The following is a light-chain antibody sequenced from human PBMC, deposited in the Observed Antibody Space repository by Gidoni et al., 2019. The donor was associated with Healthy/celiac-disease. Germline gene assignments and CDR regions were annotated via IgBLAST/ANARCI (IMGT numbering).Light chain of an antibody. CDR2: EVS. J-gene: IGLJ1*01. CDR3: CSYAGSSTYV. CDR1: SRDVGSYNL. Sequence: QSALTQPASVSGSPGHSITISCTRTSRDVGSYNLVSWYQQDPGKAPKLMIYEVSKRPAGVSYRFSGSKSGNTASLTIPGLEAEAESDYYCCSYAGSSTYVFGTGTKVTVL. V-gene: IGLV2-23*02.